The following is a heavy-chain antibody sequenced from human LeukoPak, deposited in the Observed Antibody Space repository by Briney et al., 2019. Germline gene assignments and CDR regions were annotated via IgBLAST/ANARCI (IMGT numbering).Heavy chain of an antibody. CDR1: GDSISSGSYY. D-gene: IGHD1-26*01. CDR2: IYYSGST. J-gene: IGHJ5*02. V-gene: IGHV4-31*03. CDR3: ARGLLVGATPGWFDP. Sequence: SQTLSLTCTVSGDSISSGSYYWSWIRQHPGKGLEWIGYIYYSGSTYYNPSLKSRVTISVDTSKNQFSLKLSSVTAADTAVYYCARGLLVGATPGWFDPWGQGTLVTVSS.